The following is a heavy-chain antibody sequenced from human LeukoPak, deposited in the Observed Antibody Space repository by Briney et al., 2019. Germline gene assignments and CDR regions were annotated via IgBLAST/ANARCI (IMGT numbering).Heavy chain of an antibody. J-gene: IGHJ4*01. Sequence: SETLSLTCTVSGGSISGYYWSWLRQPPGKGPEWIAYIYYTGSTNYNPSLRSRVAISLETSKNQFSLNLVSVTAADTAIYYCARFSSSTRVFDLWGHGTLVTVSS. CDR2: IYYTGST. CDR3: ARFSSSTRVFDL. D-gene: IGHD6-13*01. CDR1: GGSISGYY. V-gene: IGHV4-59*08.